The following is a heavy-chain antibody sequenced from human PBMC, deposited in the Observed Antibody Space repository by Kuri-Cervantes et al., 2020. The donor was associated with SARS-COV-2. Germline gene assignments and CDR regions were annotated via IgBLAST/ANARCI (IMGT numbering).Heavy chain of an antibody. V-gene: IGHV3-23*01. J-gene: IGHJ4*02. CDR2: ISGSGGST. Sequence: GGSLRLSCAASGFTFSSYSMNWVRQAPGKGLEWVSAISGSGGSTYYADSVKGRFTISRDNSKNTLYLQMNSLRAEDTAVYYCSGLYSSSWSYDYWGQGTLVTVSS. CDR3: SGLYSSSWSYDY. D-gene: IGHD6-13*01. CDR1: GFTFSSYS.